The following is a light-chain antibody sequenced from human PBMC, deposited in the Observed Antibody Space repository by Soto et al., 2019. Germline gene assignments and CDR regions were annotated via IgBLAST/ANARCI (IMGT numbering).Light chain of an antibody. CDR1: SSSIGAGYD. J-gene: IGLJ2*01. Sequence: QSVLTQPPSVSGAPGQRVTISCTGSSSSIGAGYDVHWYQQLPGTAPKLLIYANSNRPSGVPDRFSGSKSGASASLAITGLQAEDEADYYCAAWDDSLNGAVFGGGTKLTVL. CDR3: AAWDDSLNGAV. V-gene: IGLV1-40*01. CDR2: ANS.